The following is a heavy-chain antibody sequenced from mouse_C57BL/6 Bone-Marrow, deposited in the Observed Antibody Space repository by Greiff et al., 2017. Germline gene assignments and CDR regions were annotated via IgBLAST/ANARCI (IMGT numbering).Heavy chain of an antibody. CDR1: GYTFTSYW. CDR2: IDPSDSYT. Sequence: QVKLQQPGAELVMPGASVKLSCKASGYTFTSYWMHWVKQRPGQGLEWIGEIDPSDSYTNYNQKFKGKSTLTVDKSSSTAYMQLSSLTSEDSAVYYCARSTVVATDYFDYWGQGTTLTVSS. D-gene: IGHD1-1*01. J-gene: IGHJ2*01. V-gene: IGHV1-69*01. CDR3: ARSTVVATDYFDY.